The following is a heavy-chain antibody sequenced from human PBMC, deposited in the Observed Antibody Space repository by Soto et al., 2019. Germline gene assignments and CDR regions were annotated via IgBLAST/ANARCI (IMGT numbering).Heavy chain of an antibody. CDR2: INHSGST. J-gene: IGHJ6*03. D-gene: IGHD3-3*01. Sequence: PSETLSLTCAVYGGSFSGYYWSWIRQPPGKGLEWIGEINHSGSTNYNPSLKSRVTISVDTSKNQFSLKLSSVTAADTAVYYCARFAFGVVKNYYYYYMDVWGKGTTVTVSS. CDR1: GGSFSGYY. CDR3: ARFAFGVVKNYYYYYMDV. V-gene: IGHV4-34*01.